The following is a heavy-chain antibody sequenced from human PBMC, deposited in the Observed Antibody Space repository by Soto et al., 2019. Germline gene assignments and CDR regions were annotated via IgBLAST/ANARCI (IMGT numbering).Heavy chain of an antibody. D-gene: IGHD3-3*01. CDR1: GGSISSSSYY. CDR2: IYYSGST. CDR3: ARHVKSGFWSGRGAFDI. V-gene: IGHV4-39*01. J-gene: IGHJ3*02. Sequence: SETLSLTCTVSGGSISSSSYYWGWIRQPPGKGLEWIGSIYYSGSTYYNPSLKSRVTISVDTSKNQFSLKLSSVTAADTAVYYCARHVKSGFWSGRGAFDIWGQGTMVTVSS.